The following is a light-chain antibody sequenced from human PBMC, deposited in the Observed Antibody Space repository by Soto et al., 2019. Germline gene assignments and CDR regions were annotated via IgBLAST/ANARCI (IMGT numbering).Light chain of an antibody. V-gene: IGKV3-15*01. CDR1: QSVSSN. CDR3: QQYNNWPPLT. J-gene: IGKJ4*01. Sequence: EIVMTQSPATLSVSPGERGTLSCRASQSVSSNLAWYQQKPGQAPRRLIYGASTRATGIPARFSGSGSGTEFTLTISSLQSEDFAVYYCQQYNNWPPLTFGGGTKVDIK. CDR2: GAS.